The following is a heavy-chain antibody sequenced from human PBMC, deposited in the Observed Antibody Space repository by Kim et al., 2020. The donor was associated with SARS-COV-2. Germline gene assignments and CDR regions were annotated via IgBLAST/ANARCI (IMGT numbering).Heavy chain of an antibody. CDR1: GGTFSSYA. J-gene: IGHJ4*02. V-gene: IGHV1-69*13. Sequence: SVKVSCKASGGTFSSYAISWVRQAPGQGLEWMGGIIPIFGTANYAQKFRGRVTITADESTSTAYMELSSLRSEDTAVYYCARVPHYYDSSGYYFDYWGQGTLVTVSS. CDR2: IIPIFGTA. D-gene: IGHD3-22*01. CDR3: ARVPHYYDSSGYYFDY.